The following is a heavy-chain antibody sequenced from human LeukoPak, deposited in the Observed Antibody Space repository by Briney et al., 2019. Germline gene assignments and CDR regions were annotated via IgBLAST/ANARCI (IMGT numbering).Heavy chain of an antibody. Sequence: GGSLRLSCAASGFTFSSYAMSWVRQAPGKGLEWVSAISGSGGSTYYADSVKGRFTISRDNSKNTLYLQMNSLRAEDTAVYYCAREGSCGGDCYSGYYYYYYMDVWGKGTTVTVSS. CDR1: GFTFSSYA. V-gene: IGHV3-23*01. CDR3: AREGSCGGDCYSGYYYYYYMDV. D-gene: IGHD2-21*02. J-gene: IGHJ6*03. CDR2: ISGSGGST.